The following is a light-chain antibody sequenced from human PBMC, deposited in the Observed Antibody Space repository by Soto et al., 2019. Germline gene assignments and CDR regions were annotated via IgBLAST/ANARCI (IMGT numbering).Light chain of an antibody. J-gene: IGLJ3*02. CDR2: LNSDGSH. Sequence: QSVLTQSPSASASLGASVKLTCTLSSGHSSYAIAWHQQQPEKGPRYLMKLNSDGSHSKGDGIPDRFSGCSSGAERYLTISGLQSEDEADYYCQTWGTGIWVFGGGTKLTVL. CDR1: SGHSSYA. V-gene: IGLV4-69*01. CDR3: QTWGTGIWV.